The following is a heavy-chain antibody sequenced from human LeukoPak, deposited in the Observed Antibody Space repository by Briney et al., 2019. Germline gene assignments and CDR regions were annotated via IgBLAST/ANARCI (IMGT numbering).Heavy chain of an antibody. CDR1: GGSFSGYY. Sequence: SETLSLTCAVYGGSFSGYYWSWIRQPPGKGLEWIGEINHSGSTNYNPSLKSRVTISVDTSKNQFSLKLSSVTAADTAVYYCASQRYYDFWSGRNWFDPWGQGTLVTVSS. CDR3: ASQRYYDFWSGRNWFDP. CDR2: INHSGST. D-gene: IGHD3-3*01. J-gene: IGHJ5*02. V-gene: IGHV4-34*01.